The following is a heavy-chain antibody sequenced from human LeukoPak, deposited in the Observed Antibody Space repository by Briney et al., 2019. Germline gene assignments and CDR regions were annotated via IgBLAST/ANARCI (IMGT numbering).Heavy chain of an antibody. CDR3: ARFVEMALYFDC. CDR2: IYYSGST. J-gene: IGHJ4*02. D-gene: IGHD5-24*01. V-gene: IGHV4-31*03. Sequence: SQTLSLTCTVSGGSISSGGYYWSWIRQHPGKGLEWIGYIYYSGSTYYNPSLKSRVTISVDTSKNQFSLKLSSVTAADTAVYYCARFVEMALYFDCWGQGTLVTVSS. CDR1: GGSISSGGYY.